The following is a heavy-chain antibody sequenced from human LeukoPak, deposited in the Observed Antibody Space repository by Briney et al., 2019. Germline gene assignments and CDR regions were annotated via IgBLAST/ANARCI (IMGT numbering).Heavy chain of an antibody. J-gene: IGHJ5*02. CDR2: IYHSGST. CDR3: ARGGYCSSTSCYIDPSWFDP. V-gene: IGHV4-30-2*01. D-gene: IGHD2-2*02. CDR1: GGSISSGGYS. Sequence: TSQTLSLTCAVSGGSISSGGYSWSWIRQPPGKGLEWIGYIYHSGSTYYNPSLKSRVTISVDRSKNQLSLKLSSVTAADTAVYYCARGGYCSSTSCYIDPSWFDPWGQGTLVTVSS.